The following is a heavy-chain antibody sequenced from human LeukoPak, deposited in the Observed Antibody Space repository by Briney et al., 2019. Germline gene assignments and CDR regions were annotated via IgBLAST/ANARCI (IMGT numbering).Heavy chain of an antibody. CDR1: GFTFSSYA. J-gene: IGHJ6*02. CDR2: ISGSGGST. D-gene: IGHD6-13*01. V-gene: IGHV3-23*01. CDR3: AKADTYSSSWYGGDYYYYYGMDV. Sequence: GSLRLSCAASGFTFSSYAMSWVCQAPGKGLEWVSAISGSGGSTYYADSVKGRFTISRDNSKNTLYLQMNSLRAEDTAVYYCAKADTYSSSWYGGDYYYYYGMDVWGQGTTVTVSS.